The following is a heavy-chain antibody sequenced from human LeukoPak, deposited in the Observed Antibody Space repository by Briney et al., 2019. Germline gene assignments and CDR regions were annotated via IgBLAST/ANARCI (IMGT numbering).Heavy chain of an antibody. V-gene: IGHV3-21*01. CDR1: GFTFSSYS. CDR2: ISSSSSYI. Sequence: GGSLRLSCAASGFTFSSYSMNWVRQAPGKGLEWVSSISSSSSYIYYADSVKGRFTISRDNAKNSLYLQMNSLRAEDTAVYYCATAGWDDYSNYGIDYWGQGTLVTVSS. J-gene: IGHJ4*02. CDR3: ATAGWDDYSNYGIDY. D-gene: IGHD4-11*01.